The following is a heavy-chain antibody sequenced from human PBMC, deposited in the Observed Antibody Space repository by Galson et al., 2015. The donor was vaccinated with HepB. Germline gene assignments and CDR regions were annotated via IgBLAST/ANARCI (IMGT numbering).Heavy chain of an antibody. J-gene: IGHJ4*02. CDR1: GDSVSSNSAA. D-gene: IGHD3-22*01. Sequence: CAISGDSVSSNSAAWNWIRQSPSRGLEWLGRTYYRSKYYHVYAVSVKGRITINPDTSQNQFSLQLNSVTPEDTAAYYCARSPYYYDSSGYLSMFDYWGQGTLVTVSS. CDR2: TYYRSKYYH. V-gene: IGHV6-1*01. CDR3: ARSPYYYDSSGYLSMFDY.